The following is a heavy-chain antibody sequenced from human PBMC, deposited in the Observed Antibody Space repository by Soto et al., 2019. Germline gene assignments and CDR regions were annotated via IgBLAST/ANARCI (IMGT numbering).Heavy chain of an antibody. D-gene: IGHD2-2*01. CDR2: ISAYNGNT. CDR3: ARDLRLYCSSTSCYGGAWFDP. V-gene: IGHV1-18*01. CDR1: GYTFTSYG. Sequence: ASVKVSCKASGYTFTSYGISWVRQAPGQGLEWMGWISAYNGNTNYAQKLQGRVTMTTDTSTSTAYMELRSLRSDDTAVYYCARDLRLYCSSTSCYGGAWFDPWGQGTLVTVSS. J-gene: IGHJ5*02.